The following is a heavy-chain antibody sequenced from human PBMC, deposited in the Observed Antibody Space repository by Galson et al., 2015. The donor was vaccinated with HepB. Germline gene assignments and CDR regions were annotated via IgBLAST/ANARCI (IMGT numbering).Heavy chain of an antibody. CDR2: ISAYNGNA. CDR1: GYTFTSYG. J-gene: IGHJ6*02. V-gene: IGHV1-18*04. Sequence: VSCKASGYTFTSYGISWVRQAPGQGLEWMGWISAYNGNANYAQKYQGRVTMTTDTSTSTDYMELRSLTSDDTAVYYCARVGDFWSGYYKGYYDGMDVWGQGTTVTVSS. CDR3: ARVGDFWSGYYKGYYDGMDV. D-gene: IGHD3-3*01.